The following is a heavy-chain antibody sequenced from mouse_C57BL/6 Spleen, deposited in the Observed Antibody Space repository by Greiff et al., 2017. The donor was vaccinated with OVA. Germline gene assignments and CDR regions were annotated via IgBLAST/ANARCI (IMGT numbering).Heavy chain of an antibody. CDR3: AKGDYYGSSPLFDY. V-gene: IGHV2-5*01. CDR1: GFSLTSYG. J-gene: IGHJ2*01. Sequence: QVQLQQSGPGLVQPSQSLSITCTVSGFSLTSYGVHWVHQSPGKGLEWLGVIWRGGSTDYNAAFMSRLSITKDNSKSQVFFKMNSLQADDTAIYYGAKGDYYGSSPLFDYWGQGTTLTVSS. D-gene: IGHD1-1*01. CDR2: IWRGGST.